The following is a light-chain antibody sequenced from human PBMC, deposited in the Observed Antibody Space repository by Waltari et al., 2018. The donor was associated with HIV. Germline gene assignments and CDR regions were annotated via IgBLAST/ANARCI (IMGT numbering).Light chain of an antibody. Sequence: QSVLTQPASVSGAPGHSITISCTGTASDFGDSTYVSWYQQLPGKAPKLVIYDVTQRPSGISHRVSGSRSGTTASLTISGLQAEDEADYYCSSYARNSPWLFGGGTKLTVL. J-gene: IGLJ2*01. CDR1: ASDFGDSTY. CDR3: SSYARNSPWL. V-gene: IGLV2-14*03. CDR2: DVT.